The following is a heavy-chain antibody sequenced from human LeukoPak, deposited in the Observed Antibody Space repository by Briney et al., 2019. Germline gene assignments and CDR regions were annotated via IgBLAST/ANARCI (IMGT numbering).Heavy chain of an antibody. J-gene: IGHJ4*02. Sequence: GGSLRLSCAASGFTFSSYAMSWVRQAPGKGLEWVSAISGSGGSTYYADSVKGRFTISRDNSKNTLHLQMNSLRAEDTAVYYCAKGREMATIEDYWGQGTLVTVSS. CDR1: GFTFSSYA. CDR3: AKGREMATIEDY. CDR2: ISGSGGST. D-gene: IGHD5-24*01. V-gene: IGHV3-23*01.